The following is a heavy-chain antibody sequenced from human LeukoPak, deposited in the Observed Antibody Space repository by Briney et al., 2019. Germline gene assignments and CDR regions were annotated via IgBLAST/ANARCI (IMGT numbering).Heavy chain of an antibody. J-gene: IGHJ6*02. CDR3: ARDPHSSLTRGATVGYGMDV. D-gene: IGHD4-23*01. Sequence: SVKVSCKASGGTFSSYAISWVRQAPGQGLEWMGRIIPILGIANYAQKFQGRVTITADKSTSTAYMELSSLRSEDTAVYYCARDPHSSLTRGATVGYGMDVWGQGTTVTVSS. CDR2: IIPILGIA. V-gene: IGHV1-69*04. CDR1: GGTFSSYA.